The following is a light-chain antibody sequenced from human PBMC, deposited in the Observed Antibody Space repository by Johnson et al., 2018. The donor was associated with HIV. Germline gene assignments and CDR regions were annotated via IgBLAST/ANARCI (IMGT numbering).Light chain of an antibody. Sequence: SVLTQPPSVSAAPGQKVTISCSGSSANIGNNYVSWYQQLPGTAPKLLIYENNKRPSGIPDRFSGSKSGTSATLRLTRLQTGDEADYYCGTWDSSLGAGVFGTVTKVTV. CDR1: SANIGNNY. CDR2: ENN. CDR3: GTWDSSLGAGV. J-gene: IGLJ1*01. V-gene: IGLV1-51*02.